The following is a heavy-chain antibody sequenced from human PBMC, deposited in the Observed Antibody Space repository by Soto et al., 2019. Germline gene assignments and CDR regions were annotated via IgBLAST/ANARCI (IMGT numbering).Heavy chain of an antibody. D-gene: IGHD2-21*02. J-gene: IGHJ3*02. CDR1: GYTFTRYY. CDR3: ARDIPYCGGVCHDAFDI. Sequence: ASVKVSFKASGYTFTRYYMHWVRQAPGKRLEWMGIIRPSGGSTTYAQKFQGRVTMTRDTSTSTVYMELSSLRSEDTAVYYCARDIPYCGGVCHDAFDIWGQGTMVTVSS. V-gene: IGHV1-46*01. CDR2: IRPSGGST.